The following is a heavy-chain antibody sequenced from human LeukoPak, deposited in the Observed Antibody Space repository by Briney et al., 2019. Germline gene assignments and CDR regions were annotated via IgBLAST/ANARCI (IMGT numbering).Heavy chain of an antibody. Sequence: PSGTLSLTCAVSGGSISSSNWWSWVRQPPGKGLEWIGYIYYSGSTNYNPSLKSRVTISVDTSKNQFSLKLSSVTAADTAVYYCARCAPPGYSSGWYDYWGQGTLVTVSS. D-gene: IGHD6-19*01. CDR2: IYYSGST. V-gene: IGHV4-4*02. J-gene: IGHJ4*02. CDR3: ARCAPPGYSSGWYDY. CDR1: GGSISSSNW.